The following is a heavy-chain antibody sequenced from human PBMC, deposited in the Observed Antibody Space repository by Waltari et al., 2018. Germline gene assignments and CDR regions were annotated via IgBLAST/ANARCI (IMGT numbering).Heavy chain of an antibody. Sequence: EVQLVESGGGLVKPGGSLRISCAASEFIFSSYSLTWVRQAPGRGVYWASSISSGSSYIYYAESLKGRFTVSRDDAKNSLYLQMTSLSPEDTAVYFCARGDDYYHSSSFLDDWGPGTLVTVSS. D-gene: IGHD3-22*01. J-gene: IGHJ1*01. V-gene: IGHV3-21*01. CDR1: EFIFSSYS. CDR3: ARGDDYYHSSSFLDD. CDR2: ISSGSSYI.